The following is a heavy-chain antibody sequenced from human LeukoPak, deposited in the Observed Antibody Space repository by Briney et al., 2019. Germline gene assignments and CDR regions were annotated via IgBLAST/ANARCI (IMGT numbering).Heavy chain of an antibody. D-gene: IGHD1-26*01. J-gene: IGHJ4*02. CDR3: SRASGPFCPFGY. Sequence: SETLSLTCGVSGGSISGTNWWSWVRQPPGQGLEWIGEISLAGQTNYNPSLNGRVTMSLDKSSNQLSLHLTSVTAADTATYFCSRASGPFCPFGYWGQGALVIVSS. CDR1: GGSISGTNW. V-gene: IGHV4/OR15-8*02. CDR2: ISLAGQT.